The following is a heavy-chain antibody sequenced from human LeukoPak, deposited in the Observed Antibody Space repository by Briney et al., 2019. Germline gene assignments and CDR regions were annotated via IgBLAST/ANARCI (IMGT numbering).Heavy chain of an antibody. Sequence: GGSLSLSCAASGFTFSSYSMNWVRQAPGKGLEWVSSISSSSSYIYYADSVKGRFTISRDNAKNSLYLQMNSLRAEDTAVYYCARDYPDSSGSYGMDVWGQGTTVTVSS. CDR3: ARDYPDSSGSYGMDV. CDR2: ISSSSSYI. CDR1: GFTFSSYS. V-gene: IGHV3-21*01. D-gene: IGHD3-22*01. J-gene: IGHJ6*02.